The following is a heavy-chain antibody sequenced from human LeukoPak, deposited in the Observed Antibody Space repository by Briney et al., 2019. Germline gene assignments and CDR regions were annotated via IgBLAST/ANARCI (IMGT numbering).Heavy chain of an antibody. CDR2: VGRSGADT. CDR1: GFTFSSFA. D-gene: IGHD3-3*01. J-gene: IGHJ4*02. V-gene: IGHV3-23*01. Sequence: GSLRLSCVASGFTFSSFAVSWFRQAPGKGLEWVSTVGRSGADTYYADSVRGRFTISKDSSKNTLQMNSLSAEDTAIYYCVKHSGGVYGDSDYWGQGILVTVSS. CDR3: VKHSGGVYGDSDY.